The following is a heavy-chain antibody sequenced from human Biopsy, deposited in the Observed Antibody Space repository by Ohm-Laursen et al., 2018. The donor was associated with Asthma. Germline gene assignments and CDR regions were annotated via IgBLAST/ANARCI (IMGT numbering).Heavy chain of an antibody. CDR1: GFTFDDYG. CDR2: INWNGGST. Sequence: SLRLSCAASGFTFDDYGMSWVRQAPGKGLDWVSGINWNGGSTGYADSVKGRLTISRDNAKNSLYLQMNSLRAEDTALYHCGRDMGGFGSGWFPVEFWGQGTLVTVSS. D-gene: IGHD6-19*01. V-gene: IGHV3-20*01. CDR3: GRDMGGFGSGWFPVEF. J-gene: IGHJ4*02.